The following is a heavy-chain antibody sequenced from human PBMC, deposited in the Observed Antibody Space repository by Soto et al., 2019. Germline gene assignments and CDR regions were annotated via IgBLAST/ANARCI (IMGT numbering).Heavy chain of an antibody. Sequence: EVQLVESGGGLVKPGGSLRLSCAASGFTFSSYSMNWVRQAPGKGLEWVSSISSSSSYIYYADSVKGRFTISRDNAKNSLYLQMNSLRAEDTAVYYCARSVFEEISPARGDYWGQGTLVTVSS. D-gene: IGHD3-10*01. V-gene: IGHV3-21*01. CDR3: ARSVFEEISPARGDY. J-gene: IGHJ4*02. CDR2: ISSSSSYI. CDR1: GFTFSSYS.